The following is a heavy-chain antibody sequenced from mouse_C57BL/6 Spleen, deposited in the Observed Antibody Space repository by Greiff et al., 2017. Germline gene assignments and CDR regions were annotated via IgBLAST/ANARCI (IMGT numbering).Heavy chain of an antibody. Sequence: EVKLVESGGDLVKPGGSLKLSCAASGFTFSSYGMSWVRQTPDKRLEWVATISSGGSYTYYPDSVKGRITISRDNAKNTLYLQISRLKAEDTAMYYCASYITTVDYYAMDYWGQGTSVTVSS. CDR2: ISSGGSYT. CDR1: GFTFSSYG. CDR3: ASYITTVDYYAMDY. D-gene: IGHD1-1*01. J-gene: IGHJ4*01. V-gene: IGHV5-6*02.